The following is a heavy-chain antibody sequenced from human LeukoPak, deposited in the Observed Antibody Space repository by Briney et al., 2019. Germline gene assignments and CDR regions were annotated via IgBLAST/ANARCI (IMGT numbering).Heavy chain of an antibody. J-gene: IGHJ4*02. CDR1: GYTLTELS. CDR3: ATGPSRGGYGDYVCSSWVITGSYFDY. D-gene: IGHD4-17*01. Sequence: ASVKVSCKVSGYTLTELSMHWVRQAPGKGLEWMGGFDPEDGETIYAQKFQGRVTMTEDTSTDTAYMELSSLRSEDTAVYYCATGPSRGGYGDYVCSSWVITGSYFDYWGQRTLVTVSS. CDR2: FDPEDGET. V-gene: IGHV1-24*01.